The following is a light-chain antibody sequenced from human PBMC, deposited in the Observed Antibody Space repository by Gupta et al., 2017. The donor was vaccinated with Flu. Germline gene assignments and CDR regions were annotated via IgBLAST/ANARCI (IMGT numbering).Light chain of an antibody. Sequence: SLGERATINCKSSQSVLYSSNNKNYLVWYQQKPGQPPKLLIYWASTRESGVPDRFSGSGSGTDFTLTISSLQAEDVAVYYCHQYYTTPWTFGQGTKVEIK. CDR1: QSVLYSSNNKNY. J-gene: IGKJ1*01. CDR3: HQYYTTPWT. V-gene: IGKV4-1*01. CDR2: WAS.